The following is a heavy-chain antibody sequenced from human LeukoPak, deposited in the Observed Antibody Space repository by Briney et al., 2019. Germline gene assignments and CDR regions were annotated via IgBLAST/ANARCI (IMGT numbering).Heavy chain of an antibody. D-gene: IGHD4-17*01. CDR1: GFTFSSYG. J-gene: IGHJ4*02. CDR3: AKAQDGDYVDY. Sequence: GGSLRLSCAASGFTFSSYGMHWVRQAPSKGLEWVAVISYDGSNKYYADSVKGRFTISRDNSKSTLYLQMNSLRAEDTAVYYCAKAQDGDYVDYRGQGTLVTVSS. CDR2: ISYDGSNK. V-gene: IGHV3-30*18.